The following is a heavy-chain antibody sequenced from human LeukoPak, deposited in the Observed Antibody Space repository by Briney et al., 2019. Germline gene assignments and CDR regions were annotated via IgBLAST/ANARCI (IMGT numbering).Heavy chain of an antibody. CDR3: ARVLCSSTSCYGNYDY. V-gene: IGHV1-24*01. Sequence: ASVKVSCKVSGYTLTELSMHWVRQAPGKGLEWMGGFDPEDGETIYAQKFQGRVTMTRDTSTSTVYMELSSLRSEDTAVYYCARVLCSSTSCYGNYDYWGQGTLVTVSS. CDR2: FDPEDGET. D-gene: IGHD2-2*01. J-gene: IGHJ4*02. CDR1: GYTLTELS.